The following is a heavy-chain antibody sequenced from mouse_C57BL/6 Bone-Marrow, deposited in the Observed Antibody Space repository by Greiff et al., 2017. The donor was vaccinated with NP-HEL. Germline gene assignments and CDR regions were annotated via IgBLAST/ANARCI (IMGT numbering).Heavy chain of an antibody. CDR2: ISDGGSYT. D-gene: IGHD1-1*01. CDR1: GFTFSSYA. V-gene: IGHV5-4*01. J-gene: IGHJ2*01. Sequence: EVKLMESGGGLVKPGGSLKLSCAASGFTFSSYAMSWVRQTPEKRLEWVATISDGGSYTYYPDNVKGRFTISRDNAKNNLYLQMSHLKSEDTAMYYCARDRIVYYYGPYYFDYWGQGTTLTVSS. CDR3: ARDRIVYYYGPYYFDY.